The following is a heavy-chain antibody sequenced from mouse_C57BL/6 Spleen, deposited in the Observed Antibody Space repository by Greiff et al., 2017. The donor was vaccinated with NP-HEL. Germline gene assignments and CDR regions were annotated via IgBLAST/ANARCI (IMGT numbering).Heavy chain of an antibody. CDR1: GYTFTDYE. J-gene: IGHJ2*01. CDR3: TRWGYYSNPYYFDY. V-gene: IGHV1-15*01. CDR2: IDPETGGT. Sequence: QVQLKESGAELVRPGASVTLSCKASGYTFTDYEMHWVKQTPVHGLEWIGAIDPETGGTAYNQKFKGKAILTADKSSSTAYMELRSLTSEDSAVYYCTRWGYYSNPYYFDYWGQGTTLTVSS. D-gene: IGHD2-5*01.